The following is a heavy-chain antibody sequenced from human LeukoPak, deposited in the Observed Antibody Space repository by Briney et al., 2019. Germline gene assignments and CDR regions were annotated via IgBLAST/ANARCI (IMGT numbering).Heavy chain of an antibody. CDR3: ARSYYYGSGDY. CDR2: IYTSGST. D-gene: IGHD3-10*01. J-gene: IGHJ4*02. Sequence: PSETLSLTRTVSGGSISSGSYYWSWIRQPAGKGLEWIGRIYTSGSTNYNPSLKSRVTISVDTSKNQFSLKLSSVTAADTAVYYCARSYYYGSGDYWGQGTLVTVSS. V-gene: IGHV4-61*02. CDR1: GGSISSGSYY.